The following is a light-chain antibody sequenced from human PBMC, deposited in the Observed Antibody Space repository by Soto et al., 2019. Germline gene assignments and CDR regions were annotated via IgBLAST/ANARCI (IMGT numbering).Light chain of an antibody. V-gene: IGKV3-20*01. CDR1: QSVDTTF. J-gene: IGKJ1*01. CDR3: QQYMSSVT. Sequence: EIVLTQSPGSLSLSPGQRATLSCSASQSVDTTFFAWYQKKPGQAPRLLIYGASKRATGIPDRFSGSGSGTDFTLIISRLEPEDFAVYYCQQYMSSVTFGQGTNVQIK. CDR2: GAS.